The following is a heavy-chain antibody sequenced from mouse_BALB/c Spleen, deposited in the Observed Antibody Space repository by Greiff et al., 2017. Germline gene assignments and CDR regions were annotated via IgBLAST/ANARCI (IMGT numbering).Heavy chain of an antibody. D-gene: IGHD2-4*01. Sequence: EVQLQQSGPGLVKPSQSLSLTCTVTGYSITSDYAWNWIRQFPGNKLEWMGYISYSGSTSYNPSLKSRISITRDTSKNQFFLQLNSVTTEDTATYYCAGHYDVWFAYWGQGTLVTVSA. CDR1: GYSITSDYA. V-gene: IGHV3-2*02. J-gene: IGHJ3*01. CDR3: AGHYDVWFAY. CDR2: ISYSGST.